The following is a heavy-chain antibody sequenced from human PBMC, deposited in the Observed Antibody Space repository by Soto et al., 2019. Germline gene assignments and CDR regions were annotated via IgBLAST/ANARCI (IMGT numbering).Heavy chain of an antibody. CDR2: IIPILGIA. CDR1: GGTFSSYT. V-gene: IGHV1-69*02. CDR3: ASILLWSGNYYFDY. D-gene: IGHD3-3*01. J-gene: IGHJ4*02. Sequence: GASVKVSCKASGGTFSSYTISWVRQAPGQGLEWMGRIIPILGIANYAQKFQGRVTITADKSTSTAYMELSSLRSEDTAVYYCASILLWSGNYYFDYWGQGTLVTVSS.